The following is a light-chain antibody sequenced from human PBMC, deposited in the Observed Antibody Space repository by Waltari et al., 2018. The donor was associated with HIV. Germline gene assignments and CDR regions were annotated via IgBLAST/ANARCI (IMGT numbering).Light chain of an antibody. CDR3: QQYYTVPLT. J-gene: IGKJ3*01. V-gene: IGKV3-20*01. CDR1: QSVSSSY. Sequence: EIVLTQSPGTLSLSPGERATLSCRASQSVSSSYLAWYQQKPGQAPRLLIYGASSRATGIPDRFSGSGSGTDFTLTISRLEPEDFAVYFCQQYYTVPLTFGPGTKVEI. CDR2: GAS.